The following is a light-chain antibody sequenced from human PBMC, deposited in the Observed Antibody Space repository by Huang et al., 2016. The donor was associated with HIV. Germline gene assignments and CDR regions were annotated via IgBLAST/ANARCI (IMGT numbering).Light chain of an antibody. V-gene: IGKV3-20*01. CDR2: GAS. CDR1: QSVSSAY. Sequence: EIVLTQSPGTLSLSPGERANLSCRASQSVSSAYLAWYQQKPGQAPRLLIYGASSRATGIPDRFSGSGSGTDFTLTISRLEPEDFAVYYCQQYGTSLPEATFGQGTNVEI. CDR3: QQYGTSLPEAT. J-gene: IGKJ1*01.